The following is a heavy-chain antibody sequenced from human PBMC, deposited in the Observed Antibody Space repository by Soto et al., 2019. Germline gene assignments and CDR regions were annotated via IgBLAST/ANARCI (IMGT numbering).Heavy chain of an antibody. J-gene: IGHJ4*02. CDR3: ARDMYHSNRLDY. D-gene: IGHD2-8*01. CDR2: IWYDGSNK. Sequence: PGGSLRLSCAASGFTFSSYGMHWVRQAPGKGLEWVAVIWYDGSNKYYADSVKGRFTISRDNSKNTLYLQMNSLRAEDTAVYYCARDMYHSNRLDYWGQGTLVTVSS. CDR1: GFTFSSYG. V-gene: IGHV3-33*01.